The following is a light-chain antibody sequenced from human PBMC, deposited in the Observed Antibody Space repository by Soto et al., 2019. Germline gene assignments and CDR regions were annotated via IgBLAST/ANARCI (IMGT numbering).Light chain of an antibody. CDR3: TSYTRSSTYV. J-gene: IGLJ1*01. CDR1: SSDVGGYDY. CDR2: DVT. V-gene: IGLV2-14*01. Sequence: QSALTQPASVSGSPGQSVTISCTGTSSDVGGYDYVSWYQHHPGKAPKLVIYDVTYRPSGVSDRFSGSKSANTASLTISGLQSEDEADYYSTSYTRSSTYVFGTGTKLTVL.